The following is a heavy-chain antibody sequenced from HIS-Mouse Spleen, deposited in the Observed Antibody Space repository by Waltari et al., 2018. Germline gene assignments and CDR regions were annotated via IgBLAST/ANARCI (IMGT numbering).Heavy chain of an antibody. D-gene: IGHD7-27*01. Sequence: QLQLQESGPGLVKPSETLSLTCTVSGGSISSSSYYWGWIRQPPGKGLEWIGSIYYSGSTYYNPSLKRRCTISVDTSNNQFSLKLSSVTAADTAVYYCARTTGDRPDYGMDVWGQGTTVTVSS. V-gene: IGHV4-39*07. CDR1: GGSISSSSYY. J-gene: IGHJ6*02. CDR2: IYYSGST. CDR3: ARTTGDRPDYGMDV.